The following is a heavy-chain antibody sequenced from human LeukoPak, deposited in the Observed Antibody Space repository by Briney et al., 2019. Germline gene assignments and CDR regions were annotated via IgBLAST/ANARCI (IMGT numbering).Heavy chain of an antibody. D-gene: IGHD4-11*01. J-gene: IGHJ3*02. CDR1: GFTFSNYA. CDR3: AKDATVTSEGDAFDI. Sequence: GGSLRLSCEASGFTFSNYAMSWVRQAPGKGLEWVSAISGGGGSTYYADSVKGRFTISRDISKNTLYLQMNSLRAEDTAVYYCAKDATVTSEGDAFDIWGQGTMVTVSS. V-gene: IGHV3-23*01. CDR2: ISGGGGST.